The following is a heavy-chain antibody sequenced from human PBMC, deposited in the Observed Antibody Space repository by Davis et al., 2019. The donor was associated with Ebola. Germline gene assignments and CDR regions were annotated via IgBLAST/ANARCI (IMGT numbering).Heavy chain of an antibody. J-gene: IGHJ5*02. CDR1: GDSVSSNRAA. CDR2: TYYSSKWYN. Sequence: HSQTLSLTCAISGDSVSSNRAAWNWIRQSPSRGLEWLGRTYYSSKWYNDYEVSVKSRITINPDTSKNQFSLQLNFVTPEDAAVYYCARYTWNNRVFDPWGQGTLVTVSS. CDR3: ARYTWNNRVFDP. V-gene: IGHV6-1*01. D-gene: IGHD1/OR15-1a*01.